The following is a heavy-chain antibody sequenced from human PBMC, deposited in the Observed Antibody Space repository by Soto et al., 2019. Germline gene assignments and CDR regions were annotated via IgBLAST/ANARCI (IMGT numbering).Heavy chain of an antibody. D-gene: IGHD5-12*01. V-gene: IGHV4-59*08. Sequence: SETLSLTCTVSGGSISSYYWSWIRQPPGKGLEWIGYIYYSGSTNYNPSLKSRVTISVDTSKDQFSLRLSSVTAADTAVYYCARLGVYSGYVWFDPWGQGTLVTVSS. CDR3: ARLGVYSGYVWFDP. CDR2: IYYSGST. J-gene: IGHJ5*02. CDR1: GGSISSYY.